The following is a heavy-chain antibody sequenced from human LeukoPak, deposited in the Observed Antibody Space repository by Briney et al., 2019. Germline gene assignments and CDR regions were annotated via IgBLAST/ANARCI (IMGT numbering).Heavy chain of an antibody. Sequence: PGGSLRLSCAASGFTFSSYAMHWVRQAPGKGLEWVAVISYDGSNKYYADSVKGRFTISRDNAKNSLYLQLNSLRAEDTGVYYCARDFAARPRWFDPWGQGTLVTVSS. CDR1: GFTFSSYA. J-gene: IGHJ5*02. D-gene: IGHD6-6*01. CDR2: ISYDGSNK. CDR3: ARDFAARPRWFDP. V-gene: IGHV3-30-3*01.